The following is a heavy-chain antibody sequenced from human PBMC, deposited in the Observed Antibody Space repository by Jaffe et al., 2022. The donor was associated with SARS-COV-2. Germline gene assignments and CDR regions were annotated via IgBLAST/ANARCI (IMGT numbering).Heavy chain of an antibody. CDR2: IYYSGTT. D-gene: IGHD5-18*01. V-gene: IGHV4-39*01. CDR3: ARLGNTAMVHFDY. CDR1: GGSISSSSYY. Sequence: QLQLQESGPGLVKPSETLSLTCTVSGGSISSSSYYWGWIRQPPGKGLEWIGSIYYSGTTYYNPSLKSRVTISVDTSKNKFSLKLSSVTAADTAVFYCARLGNTAMVHFDYWGQGTLVTVSS. J-gene: IGHJ4*02.